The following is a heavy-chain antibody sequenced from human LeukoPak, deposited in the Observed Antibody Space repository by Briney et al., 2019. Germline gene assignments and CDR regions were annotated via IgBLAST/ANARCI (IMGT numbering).Heavy chain of an antibody. V-gene: IGHV3-21*06. CDR2: ISSSSTYT. CDR3: AREAAFDM. Sequence: GGSLRLSCAASGFTFSSYSMNWVRQAPGKGLEWVSSISSSSTYTFYADSVKGRSTISRDNAKNSLYLQMNSLRAEDTAVYYCAREAAFDMWGQGTMVTVSS. J-gene: IGHJ3*02. CDR1: GFTFSSYS.